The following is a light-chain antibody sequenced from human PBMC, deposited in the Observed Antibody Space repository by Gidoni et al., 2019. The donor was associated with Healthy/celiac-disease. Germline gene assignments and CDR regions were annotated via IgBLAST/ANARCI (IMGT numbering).Light chain of an antibody. CDR1: RSNIGAGYD. Sequence: QSVLTQPPSVSGAPGQRVTLSCTGSRSNIGAGYDVHWYQQLPGTAPKLPIYGNSNRPSGVPDRFPGSKAGTPASLAITGLQAEDEGDYYCQSYDSSLSGWVFGGGTKLTVL. J-gene: IGLJ3*02. CDR3: QSYDSSLSGWV. CDR2: GNS. V-gene: IGLV1-40*01.